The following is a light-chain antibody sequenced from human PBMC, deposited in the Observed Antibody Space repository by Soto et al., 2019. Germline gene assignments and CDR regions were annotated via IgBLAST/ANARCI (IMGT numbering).Light chain of an antibody. CDR2: DVS. CDR1: SSDVGAYTF. V-gene: IGLV2-14*03. J-gene: IGLJ1*01. Sequence: QSVLTQPASVSGSPGQSITISCTGTSSDVGAYTFVSWYQQHPDKVPKLMIFDVSRRPSGVSDRLSGSKSGNTASLTISGLQPEDEADYYCSSYTSSSTHVFGSGTKLTLL. CDR3: SSYTSSSTHV.